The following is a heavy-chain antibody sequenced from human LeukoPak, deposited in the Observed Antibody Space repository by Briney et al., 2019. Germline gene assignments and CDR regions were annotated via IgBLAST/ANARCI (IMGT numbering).Heavy chain of an antibody. CDR1: GGSISSSSYY. V-gene: IGHV4-39*07. Sequence: PSETLSLTCTVSGGSISSSSYYWGWIRQPPGKGLEWIGSIYYSGSTYYNPSLKSRVTISVDTSKNQFSLKLSSVTAADTAVYYCARGSSSGWYRGLWHYYYYMDVWGKGTTVTVSS. J-gene: IGHJ6*03. CDR2: IYYSGST. D-gene: IGHD6-19*01. CDR3: ARGSSSGWYRGLWHYYYYMDV.